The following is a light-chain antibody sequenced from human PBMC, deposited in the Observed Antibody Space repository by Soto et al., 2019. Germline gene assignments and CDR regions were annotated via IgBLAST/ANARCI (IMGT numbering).Light chain of an antibody. CDR2: AAS. CDR3: QQYNTLYT. CDR1: QSVSSSY. V-gene: IGKV3-20*01. J-gene: IGKJ2*01. Sequence: EIVLTQSPGTLSLSPGERATLSCRASQSVSSSYLAWYQQKPGQAPRLLIYAASSRATGIPDRFSGSGSGTDFTLTISSLQPDDSATYYCQQYNTLYTFGQGTKLE.